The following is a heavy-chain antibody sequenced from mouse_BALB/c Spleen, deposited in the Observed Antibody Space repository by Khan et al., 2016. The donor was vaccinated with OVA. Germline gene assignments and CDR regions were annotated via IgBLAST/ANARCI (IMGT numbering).Heavy chain of an antibody. D-gene: IGHD1-2*01. Sequence: QVQLKQSGPGLVAPSQSLSITCTVSGFSLTNYGVHWVRQPPGKGLEWLGVIWAGGSTNYNSSLMSRLSITKDNSKSQVFLKMNSLQTDDTAMYYWAREPTIQYYGHRTVDNGGQGITVTVSS. CDR2: IWAGGST. CDR3: AREPTIQYYGHRTVDN. J-gene: IGHJ4*01. V-gene: IGHV2-9*02. CDR1: GFSLTNYG.